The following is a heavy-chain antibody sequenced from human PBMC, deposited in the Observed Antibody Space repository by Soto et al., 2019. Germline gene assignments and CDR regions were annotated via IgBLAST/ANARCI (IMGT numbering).Heavy chain of an antibody. CDR3: ARAVYCSTTSCPRGPFDY. Sequence: GGSLRLSCAASGFTFSDHCMDWVRQAPGKGLEWVGRTRNKANSYTTEYAASVKGRFTISRDESKNSLYLQMNSLKTEGTAVYYCARAVYCSTTSCPRGPFDYGGQGALVTVSS. V-gene: IGHV3-72*01. CDR1: GFTFSDHC. J-gene: IGHJ4*02. CDR2: TRNKANSYTT. D-gene: IGHD2-2*01.